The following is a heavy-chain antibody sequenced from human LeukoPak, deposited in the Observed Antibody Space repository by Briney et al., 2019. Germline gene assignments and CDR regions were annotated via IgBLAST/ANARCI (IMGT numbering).Heavy chain of an antibody. CDR2: IYYSGST. Sequence: SETLSLTCTVSGVSISTHYWSWIRQPPGKGLEWIGYIYYSGSTYYNPSLKSRVTISVDTSKNQFSLKLSSVTAADTAVYYCARSGYDSSGNGFDYWGQGTLVTVSS. J-gene: IGHJ4*02. CDR1: GVSISTHY. V-gene: IGHV4-59*11. CDR3: ARSGYDSSGNGFDY. D-gene: IGHD3-22*01.